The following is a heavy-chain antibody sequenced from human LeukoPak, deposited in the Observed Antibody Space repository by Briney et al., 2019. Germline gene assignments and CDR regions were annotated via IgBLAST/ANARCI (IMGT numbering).Heavy chain of an antibody. CDR1: GGSISSYY. CDR3: ARWGGLAFDI. D-gene: IGHD5-12*01. V-gene: IGHV4-59*01. CDR2: IYYSGST. J-gene: IGHJ3*02. Sequence: SETLSLTCTVSGGSISSYYWSWIRRPPGKGLEWIGYIYYSGSTNYNPSLKSRVTISVDTSKNQFSLKLSSVTAADTAVYYCARWGGLAFDIWGQGTMVTVSS.